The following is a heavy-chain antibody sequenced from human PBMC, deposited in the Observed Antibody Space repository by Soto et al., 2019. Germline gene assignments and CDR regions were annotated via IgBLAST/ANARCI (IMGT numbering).Heavy chain of an antibody. D-gene: IGHD3-3*01. Sequence: SETLSLTCTVSGGSISSYYWSWIRQPPGKGLEWIGYIYYSGSTNYNPSLKSRVTISVDTSKNQFSLKLSSMTAADTAVYYCARGSLTIFGVVSRRYNWFDPWGQGTLVTVSS. V-gene: IGHV4-59*01. J-gene: IGHJ5*02. CDR3: ARGSLTIFGVVSRRYNWFDP. CDR1: GGSISSYY. CDR2: IYYSGST.